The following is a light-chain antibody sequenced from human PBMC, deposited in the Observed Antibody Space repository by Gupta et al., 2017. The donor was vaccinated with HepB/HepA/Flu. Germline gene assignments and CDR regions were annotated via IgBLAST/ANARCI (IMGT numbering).Light chain of an antibody. Sequence: QSVLTQPPSASGTPGQRVTISCSGSSSNIGSNYVYWYQQLPGTAPKLLIYGNNQPPSGVHDRFSGSKSGTSASLAISGLRSEDEADYYCAAWDDSLSGLVFGGGTKLTVL. J-gene: IGLJ2*01. V-gene: IGLV1-47*01. CDR1: SSNIGSNY. CDR3: AAWDDSLSGLV. CDR2: GNN.